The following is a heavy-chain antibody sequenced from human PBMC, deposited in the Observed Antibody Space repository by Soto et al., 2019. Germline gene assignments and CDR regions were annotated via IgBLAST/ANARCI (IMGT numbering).Heavy chain of an antibody. CDR2: IIPIFGTA. CDR3: AEVQIGRSSSTGRFYKGMDV. CDR1: GGTFSSYA. J-gene: IGHJ6*02. Sequence: QVQLVQSGAEVKKPGSSVKVSCKASGGTFSSYAISWVRQAPGQGLEWMGGIIPIFGTANYAQKFQGRVTITADESTSTAYMELSSLRSEDTAVYYCAEVQIGRSSSTGRFYKGMDVWGQGTTVTVSS. V-gene: IGHV1-69*01. D-gene: IGHD6-6*01.